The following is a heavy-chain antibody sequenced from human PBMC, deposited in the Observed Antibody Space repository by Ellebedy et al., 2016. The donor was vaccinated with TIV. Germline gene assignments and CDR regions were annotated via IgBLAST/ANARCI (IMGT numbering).Heavy chain of an antibody. V-gene: IGHV4-4*02. D-gene: IGHD3-22*01. Sequence: SETLSLXCAVSGGSISSSNWWSWVRQPPGKGLEWIGEIYHSGSTNYNPSLKSRVTISVDKSKNQFSLKLSSVTAADTAVYYCARVPITMILVVITGPNWFDPWGQGTLVTVSS. CDR2: IYHSGST. CDR3: ARVPITMILVVITGPNWFDP. J-gene: IGHJ5*02. CDR1: GGSISSSNW.